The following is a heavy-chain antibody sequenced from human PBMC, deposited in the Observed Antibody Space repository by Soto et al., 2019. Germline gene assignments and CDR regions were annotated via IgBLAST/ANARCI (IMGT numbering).Heavy chain of an antibody. J-gene: IGHJ5*02. V-gene: IGHV4-30-2*01. CDR1: GGSIPRGASS. CDR3: VRESAPSGPNYFDT. D-gene: IGHD6-13*01. CDR2: ISHSGST. Sequence: PSDTLSLTCSVSGGSIPRGASSWIWVLQPPGKGLEWIAYISHSGSTYYNPSLKGRVTISVDRSKNQFSLKLTSVTAADTAVYYCVRESAPSGPNYFDTWGPGNLVTASS.